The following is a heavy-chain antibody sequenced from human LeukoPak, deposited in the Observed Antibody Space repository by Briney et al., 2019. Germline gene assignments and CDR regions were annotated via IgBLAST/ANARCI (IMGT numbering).Heavy chain of an antibody. J-gene: IGHJ5*02. CDR1: GDSISSTNW. D-gene: IGHD6-19*01. CDR3: ARHGYSSGSLAWFDP. Sequence: SETLSLTCAVSGDSISSTNWWTWVRQPPGKGLEWIGEIFHSGSTNYNPSLKSRVSMSVDKSKNQFSLRLNSVTAADTAVYYCARHGYSSGSLAWFDPWGQGTQVTVSS. CDR2: IFHSGST. V-gene: IGHV4-4*02.